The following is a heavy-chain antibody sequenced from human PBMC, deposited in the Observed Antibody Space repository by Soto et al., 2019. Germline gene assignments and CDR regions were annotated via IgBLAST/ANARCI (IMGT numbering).Heavy chain of an antibody. D-gene: IGHD3-16*01. CDR1: GYIFVNYG. CDR3: VMVDNYVTPTPQDV. Sequence: QVQLVQSGDEVKKPGASVKVSCKASGYIFVNYGLAWARQAPGQGLEWMGWISPYTGNTHSATKVQGRLTMTTDTSTSTAYMELGSLTSHDPAVYYCVMVDNYVTPTPQDVWGAGATVTVSA. CDR2: ISPYTGNT. J-gene: IGHJ6*04. V-gene: IGHV1-18*01.